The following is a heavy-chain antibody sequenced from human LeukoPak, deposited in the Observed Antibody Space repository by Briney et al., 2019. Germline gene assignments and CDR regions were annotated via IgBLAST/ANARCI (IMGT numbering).Heavy chain of an antibody. J-gene: IGHJ4*02. CDR3: ARGVRPMATIRPYFDY. CDR1: GFTFSSYA. CDR2: ISYDGSNK. V-gene: IGHV3-30-3*01. Sequence: PGGSLRLSCAASGFTFSSYAMHWVRQAPGKGLEWVAVISYDGSNKYYADSVKGRFTISRDNSKNTLYLQMNSLRAEDTAVYYCARGVRPMATIRPYFDYWGQGTLVTVSS. D-gene: IGHD5-24*01.